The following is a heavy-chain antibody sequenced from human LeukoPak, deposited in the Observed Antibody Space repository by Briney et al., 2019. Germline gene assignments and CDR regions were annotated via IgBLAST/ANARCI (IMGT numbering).Heavy chain of an antibody. CDR3: ARRRDSSGYHNWFDP. CDR1: GGTFSSYA. CDR2: IIPTFGTA. V-gene: IGHV1-69*13. Sequence: ASVKVSCKASGGTFSSYAISWVRQAPGQGLEWMGGIIPTFGTANYAQKFQGRVTITADESTSTAYMELSSLRSEDTAVYYCARRRDSSGYHNWFDPWGQGTLVTVSS. J-gene: IGHJ5*02. D-gene: IGHD3-22*01.